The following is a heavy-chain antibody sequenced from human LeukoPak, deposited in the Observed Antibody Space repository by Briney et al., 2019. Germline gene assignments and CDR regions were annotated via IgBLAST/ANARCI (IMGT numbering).Heavy chain of an antibody. CDR3: ATLTYYYDSSGYYRPINWFDP. D-gene: IGHD3-22*01. V-gene: IGHV4-34*01. CDR1: GGSFSGYY. CDR2: INHSGST. J-gene: IGHJ5*02. Sequence: SETLSLTCAVYGGSFSGYYWSWIRQPPGKGLEWIREINHSGSTNYNPSLKSRVTISVDTSKNQFSLKLSSVTAADTAVYYCATLTYYYDSSGYYRPINWFDPWGQGTLVTVSS.